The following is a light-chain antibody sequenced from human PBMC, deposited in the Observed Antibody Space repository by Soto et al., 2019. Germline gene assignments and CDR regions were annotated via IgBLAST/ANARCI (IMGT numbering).Light chain of an antibody. CDR2: DAS. Sequence: IQLTQSPSSLSASVGDRVTVTCRASQDIRNYLAWYQQKPGKAPKLLICDASTLYSGVPSRFSCSGSGTDFTLTIRGLQPEDFASYYYQQLRSYSSTFGGGTKVES. V-gene: IGKV1-9*01. CDR1: QDIRNY. CDR3: QQLRSYSST. J-gene: IGKJ4*01.